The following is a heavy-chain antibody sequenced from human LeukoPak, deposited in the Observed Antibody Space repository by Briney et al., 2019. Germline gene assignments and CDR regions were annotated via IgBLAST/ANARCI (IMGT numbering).Heavy chain of an antibody. V-gene: IGHV3-9*01. CDR3: ARDYGGSSPFDY. CDR1: GFTFDDYA. D-gene: IGHD4-23*01. Sequence: GGSLRLSCAASGFTFDDYAMHWVRQAPGKGLEWVSGISWNSGSIGYADSVKGRFTISRDNAKNSLYPQMNSLRAEDTAVYYCARDYGGSSPFDYWGQGTLVTVSS. CDR2: ISWNSGSI. J-gene: IGHJ4*02.